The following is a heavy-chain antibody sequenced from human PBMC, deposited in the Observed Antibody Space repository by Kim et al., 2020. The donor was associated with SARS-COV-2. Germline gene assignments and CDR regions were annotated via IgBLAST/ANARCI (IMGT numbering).Heavy chain of an antibody. CDR3: AREIYAVVMVYYNGMDV. Sequence: ASVKVSCKASGHSFSDYYIHWVRQAPGQGLEWMGWIDPKNGGTNFAQKFQGRVSMTWDSSINTAYMDLYRLTSDDTAIYFCAREIYAVVMVYYNGMDVWGQGTTVTVPS. V-gene: IGHV1-2*02. CDR2: IDPKNGGT. D-gene: IGHD3-22*01. CDR1: GHSFSDYY. J-gene: IGHJ6*02.